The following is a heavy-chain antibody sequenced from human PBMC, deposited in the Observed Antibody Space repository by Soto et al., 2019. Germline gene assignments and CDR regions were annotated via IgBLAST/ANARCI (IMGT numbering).Heavy chain of an antibody. CDR1: GGSINSVDYH. CDR2: SYNSGST. D-gene: IGHD5-12*01. V-gene: IGHV4-30-4*01. J-gene: IGHJ4*02. Sequence: SETLSLTCTVSGGSINSVDYHWSWIRQPPGKGMEWIGYSYNSGSTYYNTSLKSRVTISVDASKNQFSLKLSSVTAADTAVYYCAREGGYDSPHGXWGQGTLVTVSX. CDR3: AREGGYDSPHGX.